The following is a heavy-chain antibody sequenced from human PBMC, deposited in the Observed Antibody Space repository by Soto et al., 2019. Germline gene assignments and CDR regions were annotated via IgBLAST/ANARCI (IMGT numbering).Heavy chain of an antibody. CDR3: ARGRDEFDA. CDR2: INHSGNT. V-gene: IGHV4-34*01. J-gene: IGHJ5*02. CDR1: GASLSDNY. Sequence: SETLSLTCAVYGASLSDNYCNWLRQPPGKGLEWIGEINHSGNTNYNPSLRSRVTISIDTSKNQLSLNLRSVSAADTDVYYCARGRDEFDAWGQGTPVTVSS.